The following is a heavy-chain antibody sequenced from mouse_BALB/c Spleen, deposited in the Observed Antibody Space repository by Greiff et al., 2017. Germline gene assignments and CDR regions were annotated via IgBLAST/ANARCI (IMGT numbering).Heavy chain of an antibody. Sequence: EVKLMESGGGLVKPGGSLKLSCAASGFTFSSHAMSWVRQTPEKRLEWVASISSGGSTYYPDSVKGRFTISRDNARNILYLQMSSLRSEDTAMYYCARGYGLYYAMDYWGQGTSVTVSS. CDR1: GFTFSSHA. D-gene: IGHD1-1*02. J-gene: IGHJ4*01. CDR3: ARGYGLYYAMDY. CDR2: ISSGGST. V-gene: IGHV5-6-5*01.